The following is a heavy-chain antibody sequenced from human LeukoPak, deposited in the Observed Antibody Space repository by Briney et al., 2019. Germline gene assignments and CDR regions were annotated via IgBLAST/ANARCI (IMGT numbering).Heavy chain of an antibody. J-gene: IGHJ3*02. CDR1: GFISDNYG. V-gene: IGHV3-20*04. CDR2: INWNGGST. Sequence: PGGSLRLSCAASGFISDNYGTNWVRQAPGKGLEWVSGINWNGGSTAYADSVKGRFTISRDNAKNSLFLQMNSLRAEDTALYYCASRTWGISTFDIWGQGTMVTVSS. D-gene: IGHD7-27*01. CDR3: ASRTWGISTFDI.